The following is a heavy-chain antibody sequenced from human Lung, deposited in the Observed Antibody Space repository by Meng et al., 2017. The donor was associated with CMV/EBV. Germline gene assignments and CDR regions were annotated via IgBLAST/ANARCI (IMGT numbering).Heavy chain of an antibody. J-gene: IGHJ4*02. CDR3: ARHYDSSWFGY. D-gene: IGHD6-13*01. Sequence: GESLKISCKSSGYSFATYWIGWVRQMPGKDLEWMGMIYCGDSKTIYSPFFQGQVTISADKSISTAYLQWSSLQASDTAMYYCARHYDSSWFGYWGQGTRVNGAS. CDR2: IYCGDSKT. V-gene: IGHV5-51*01. CDR1: GYSFATYW.